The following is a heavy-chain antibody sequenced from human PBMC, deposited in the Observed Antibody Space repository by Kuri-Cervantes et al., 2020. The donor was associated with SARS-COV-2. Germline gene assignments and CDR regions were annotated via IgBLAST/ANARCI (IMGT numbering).Heavy chain of an antibody. CDR3: ARDALGRGMDV. CDR1: GGTFSSYA. J-gene: IGHJ6*01. D-gene: IGHD3-16*01. Sequence: GGSLRLSCKASGGTFSSYAISWVRQAPGQGLEWMGGIIPIFGTANYAQKFQGRVTITADESTSTAYMELSSLRSEDTAVYYCARDALGRGMDVWGQGTTVNGAS. CDR2: IIPIFGTA. V-gene: IGHV1-69*01.